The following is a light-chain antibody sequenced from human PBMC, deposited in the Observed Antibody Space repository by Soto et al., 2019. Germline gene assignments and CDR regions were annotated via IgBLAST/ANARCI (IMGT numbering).Light chain of an antibody. CDR2: GAS. V-gene: IGKV3-15*01. CDR3: QHYNNWPPYA. Sequence: EIVMTQSPATLSVSPGERATLSCRASQSVGSNLAWYQQKPGQAPRLLIYGASTRTTAIPARFSGSGSGTEFTLTISSLQSEDFAVYYCQHYNNWPPYAFGQGTKLVIK. CDR1: QSVGSN. J-gene: IGKJ2*01.